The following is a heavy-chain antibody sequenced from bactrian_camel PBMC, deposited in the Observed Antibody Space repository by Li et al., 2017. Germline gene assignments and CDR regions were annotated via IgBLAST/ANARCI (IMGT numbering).Heavy chain of an antibody. CDR1: GFSFSSYA. V-gene: IGHV3S7*01. J-gene: IGHJ4*01. Sequence: QLVESGGGLVEPGGSLRLSYAASGFSFSSYAMIWVRQAPGKGLEWVSSIYSDGSNTYYADSVKGRFTISRDNAKNTLYLQMNSLKPEDTAMYYCGARPRSRSTTCSLGSWTPKYWGQGTQVTVS. D-gene: IGHD1*01. CDR3: GARPRSRSTTCSLGSWTPKY. CDR2: IYSDGSNT.